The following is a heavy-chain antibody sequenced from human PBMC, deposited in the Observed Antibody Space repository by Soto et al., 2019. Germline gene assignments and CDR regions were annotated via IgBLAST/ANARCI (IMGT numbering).Heavy chain of an antibody. Sequence: EVQLVETGGGLIQPGGSLRLSCVVSGFTVSSNYMSWVRQAPGKGLEWVSVIFSGGDTYYADSVKGRFTISRDNSKNTLYLQLNSQRAGDSAVYYCARDEPGEVYGGQGTLVNVPP. CDR2: IFSGGDT. CDR1: GFTVSSNY. CDR3: ARDEPGEVY. V-gene: IGHV3-53*02. J-gene: IGHJ4*02. D-gene: IGHD2-21*01.